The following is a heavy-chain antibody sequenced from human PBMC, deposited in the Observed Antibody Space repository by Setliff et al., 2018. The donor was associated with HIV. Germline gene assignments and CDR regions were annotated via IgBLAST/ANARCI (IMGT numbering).Heavy chain of an antibody. J-gene: IGHJ6*02. CDR2: ITGSGFDT. CDR3: AKLQFYTKGGMDV. Sequence: GGSLRLSCAASRFTFSSYAMSWVRQAPGKGLESGSVITGSGFDTYYADSVKGRFTISRDNSKDTLYLQMNSLRAEDTAIYYCAKLQFYTKGGMDVWGQGTTVTVSS. V-gene: IGHV3-23*01. CDR1: RFTFSSYA. D-gene: IGHD4-4*01.